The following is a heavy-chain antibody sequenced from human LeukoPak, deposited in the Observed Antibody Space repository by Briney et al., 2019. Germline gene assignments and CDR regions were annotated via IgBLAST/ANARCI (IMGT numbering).Heavy chain of an antibody. CDR2: ISAYNGNT. V-gene: IGHV1-18*01. CDR3: ARGSTSCYTGMGCAFDI. D-gene: IGHD2-2*02. Sequence: ASVKVSCKASGYTFTSYGISWVRQAPGQGLEWMGWISAYNGNTNYAQKLQGRVTMTTDTSTSTAYMELRSLRSDDTAVYYCARGSTSCYTGMGCAFDIWGQGTMVTVSS. CDR1: GYTFTSYG. J-gene: IGHJ3*02.